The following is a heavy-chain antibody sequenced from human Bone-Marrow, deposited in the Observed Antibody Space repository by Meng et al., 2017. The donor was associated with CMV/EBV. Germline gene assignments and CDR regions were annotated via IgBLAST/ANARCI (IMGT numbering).Heavy chain of an antibody. CDR3: ARALPASYYYDTSGPPR. V-gene: IGHV1-2*02. J-gene: IGHJ4*02. CDR2: ISPHSGGT. D-gene: IGHD3-22*01. CDR1: GGTFSSYA. Sequence: ASVKVSCKASGGTFSSYAISWVRQAPGQGLEWMGCISPHSGGTNYAQKFQGRVAMTRDTSISTAYLELSRLTSDDTAVYYCARALPASYYYDTSGPPRWGQGTLVTVPS.